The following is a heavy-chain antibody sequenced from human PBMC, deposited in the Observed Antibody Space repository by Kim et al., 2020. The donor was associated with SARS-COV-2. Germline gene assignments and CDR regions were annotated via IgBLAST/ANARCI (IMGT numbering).Heavy chain of an antibody. CDR2: VHPSGRN. Sequence: SETLSLTCFVSGDSISNYYWSWFRQPPGKRLEWIAWVHPSGRNMYNPSLQSRVTISLDTSLNLFSLTLRSVTAADTDVYYCARHENSGTYPLDNWGQGTLLTVSS. V-gene: IGHV4-59*08. D-gene: IGHD3-10*01. CDR1: GDSISNYY. J-gene: IGHJ4*02. CDR3: ARHENSGTYPLDN.